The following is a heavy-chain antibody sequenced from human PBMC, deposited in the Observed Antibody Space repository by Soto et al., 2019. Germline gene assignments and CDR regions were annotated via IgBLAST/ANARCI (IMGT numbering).Heavy chain of an antibody. J-gene: IGHJ3*02. CDR1: GFTFSGSA. V-gene: IGHV3-73*01. Sequence: PGGSLRLSCAASGFTFSGSAMHWVRQASGKGLEWVGRIRSKANSYATAYAASVKGRFTISRDDSKNTAYLQMNSLKTEDTAVYYCATSIYSALDIWGQGTMVTVSS. D-gene: IGHD2-21*01. CDR2: IRSKANSYAT. CDR3: ATSIYSALDI.